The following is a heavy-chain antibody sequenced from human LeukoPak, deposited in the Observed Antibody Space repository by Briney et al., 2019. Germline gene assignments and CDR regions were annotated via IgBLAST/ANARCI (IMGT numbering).Heavy chain of an antibody. CDR3: AKALSSSFTGSSWEY. CDR1: GFTFSSYA. J-gene: IGHJ4*02. Sequence: GGSLRLSCAAPGFTFSSYAMSWVRQAPGKGLEWVSGINWNGGKIGYADSVKGRFTISRDSAKSSLYLQMNTLRAEDMAFYCAKALSSSFTGSSWEYWGQGTLVTVSS. V-gene: IGHV3-20*01. CDR2: INWNGGKI. D-gene: IGHD6-6*01.